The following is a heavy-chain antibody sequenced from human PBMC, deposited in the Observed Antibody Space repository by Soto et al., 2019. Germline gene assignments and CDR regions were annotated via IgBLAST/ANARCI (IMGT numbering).Heavy chain of an antibody. CDR3: ARDTFGLHY. D-gene: IGHD3-16*01. J-gene: IGHJ4*02. CDR1: GLTFSNYW. V-gene: IGHV3-74*01. Sequence: GGSLRFSCTTYGLTFSNYWMHWVRQAPGKGLEWVSRINTDGSDTGYADSVRGRFSISRDNAKNTLYLQMNSLGVEDTAVYYCARDTFGLHYWGQGTLVTVSS. CDR2: INTDGSDT.